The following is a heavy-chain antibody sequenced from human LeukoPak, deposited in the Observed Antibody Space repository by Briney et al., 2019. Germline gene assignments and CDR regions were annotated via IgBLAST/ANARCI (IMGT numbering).Heavy chain of an antibody. CDR1: GFTFSSYS. J-gene: IGHJ4*02. CDR2: ISSSSSYI. V-gene: IGHV3-21*01. D-gene: IGHD6-13*01. CDR3: ARDMEYSSSWYSGGFDY. Sequence: GGSLRLSCAASGFTFSSYSMNWVRQAPGKGLEWVSSISSSSSYIYYADSVKGRFTISRDNAKNSLYLQMNSLRAEDTAVYYCARDMEYSSSWYSGGFDYWGQGTLVTVSS.